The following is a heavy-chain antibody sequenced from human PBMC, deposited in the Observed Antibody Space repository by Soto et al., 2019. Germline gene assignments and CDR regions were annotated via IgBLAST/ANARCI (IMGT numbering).Heavy chain of an antibody. V-gene: IGHV3-7*01. D-gene: IGHD3-3*01. Sequence: GGSLRLSCAASGFTFSSYWMSWVRQAPGKGLEWVANIKQDGSEKYYVDSVKGRFTISRDNAKNSLYLQMNSLRAEDTAVYYCARVRLSVEVVSACDIWGQGTMVTVSS. CDR2: IKQDGSEK. CDR1: GFTFSSYW. J-gene: IGHJ3*02. CDR3: ARVRLSVEVVSACDI.